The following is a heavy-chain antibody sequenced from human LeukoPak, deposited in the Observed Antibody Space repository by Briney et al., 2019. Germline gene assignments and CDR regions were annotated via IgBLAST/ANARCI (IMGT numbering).Heavy chain of an antibody. J-gene: IGHJ4*02. V-gene: IGHV1-46*01. Sequence: GASVKVSCEASGYPFINYHMHWVRQAPGQGLEWLGIINPRDDYKNYAQKFQGRITITRDTSTSTVYMDLSSLTSDDTAVYYCARDGGSYSADYWGQGTLVTVSS. CDR2: INPRDDYK. CDR3: ARDGGSYSADY. CDR1: GYPFINYH. D-gene: IGHD1-26*01.